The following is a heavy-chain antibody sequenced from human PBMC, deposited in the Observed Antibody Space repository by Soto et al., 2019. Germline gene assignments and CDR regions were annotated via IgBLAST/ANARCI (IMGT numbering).Heavy chain of an antibody. Sequence: ASVKVSCKASGYTFTSYGISWVRQAPGQGIEWMGWISAYNGNKNYAQKLKGRVTMTTDTSTSTAYMELRSLRSDDTAVYYCARVGVVMGAFDIWGQGTMVTVSS. J-gene: IGHJ3*02. CDR2: ISAYNGNK. D-gene: IGHD3-3*01. V-gene: IGHV1-18*01. CDR1: GYTFTSYG. CDR3: ARVGVVMGAFDI.